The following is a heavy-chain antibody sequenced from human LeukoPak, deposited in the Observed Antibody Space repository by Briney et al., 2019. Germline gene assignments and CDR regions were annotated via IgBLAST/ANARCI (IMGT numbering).Heavy chain of an antibody. Sequence: GGSLRLSCAASGFTFTSYAMSWVRQAPGKGLEWVSVIYSGGSTCYADSVKGRFTISRDNSKNTLYLQMNSLRAEDTAVYYCARDLFAWGQGTLVTVSS. CDR2: IYSGGST. V-gene: IGHV3-53*01. CDR1: GFTFTSYA. J-gene: IGHJ5*02. CDR3: ARDLFA.